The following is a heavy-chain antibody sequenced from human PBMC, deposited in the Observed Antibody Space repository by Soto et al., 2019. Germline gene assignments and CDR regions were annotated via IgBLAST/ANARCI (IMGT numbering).Heavy chain of an antibody. CDR1: GYTFTSYA. CDR3: ARWIFGVVRPCGMDV. Sequence: ASVKVSCKASGYTFTSYAMHWVRQAPGQRLEWMGWINAGNGNTKYSQKFQGRVTITRDTSASTAYMELSSLRSEDTAVYYCARWIFGVVRPCGMDVWGQGNTVTVSS. D-gene: IGHD3-3*01. V-gene: IGHV1-3*01. J-gene: IGHJ6*02. CDR2: INAGNGNT.